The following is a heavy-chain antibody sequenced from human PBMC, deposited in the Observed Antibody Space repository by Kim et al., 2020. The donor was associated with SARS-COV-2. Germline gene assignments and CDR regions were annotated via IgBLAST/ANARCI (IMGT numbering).Heavy chain of an antibody. Sequence: GGSLRLSCAASGFTFSSYAMHWVRQAPGKELEYVSVISSNGGSTYYANSVKGRFTISRDNSKNTLYLQMGSLRAEDMAVYYCARDIGGFWSGFDYYYGM. CDR1: GFTFSSYA. D-gene: IGHD3-3*01. V-gene: IGHV3-64*01. J-gene: IGHJ6*01. CDR2: ISSNGGST. CDR3: ARDIGGFWSGFDYYYGM.